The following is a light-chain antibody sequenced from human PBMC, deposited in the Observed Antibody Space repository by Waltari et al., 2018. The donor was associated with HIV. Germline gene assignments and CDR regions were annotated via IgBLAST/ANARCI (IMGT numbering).Light chain of an antibody. CDR1: SSNIGAGYD. J-gene: IGLJ2*01. CDR2: GNS. Sequence: QSVLTQPPSVSGAPGQRVTISCTGSSSNIGAGYDVHWYQQLPGTAPKLLISGNSNRPAGVPDRFSCSKSGTSASLAITGLQAEDEADYYCQSYDSSLSAPVVFGGGTKLTVL. CDR3: QSYDSSLSAPVV. V-gene: IGLV1-40*01.